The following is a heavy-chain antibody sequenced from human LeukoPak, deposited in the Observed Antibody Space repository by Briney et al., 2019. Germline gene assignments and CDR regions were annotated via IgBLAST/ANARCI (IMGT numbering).Heavy chain of an antibody. CDR3: ARGGSSGWRTPNDDY. J-gene: IGHJ4*02. D-gene: IGHD6-19*01. V-gene: IGHV1-18*01. CDR2: SSAYNGNT. CDR1: GYTFTSYG. Sequence: ASVKVSCKASGYTFTSYGISWVRQALGQGLEWMGWSSAYNGNTNYAQKVQGRVTMTTDTSTITAYMELRSLRSDDTAVYYCARGGSSGWRTPNDDYWGQGTLVTVSS.